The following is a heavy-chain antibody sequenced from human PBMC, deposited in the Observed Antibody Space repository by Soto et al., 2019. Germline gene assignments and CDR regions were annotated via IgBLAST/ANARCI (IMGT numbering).Heavy chain of an antibody. V-gene: IGHV4-39*01. CDR2: IYYSGST. CDR1: GGSISSSSYY. D-gene: IGHD3-10*02. CDR3: ARHATSPNHMFGELLYYFDY. J-gene: IGHJ4*02. Sequence: QLQLQESGPGLVKPSETLSLTCTVSGGSISSSSYYWGWIRQPPGKGLEWIGSIYYSGSTYYNPSLKSRVTISVDTSKNQFPLKLSSVTAADTAVYYCARHATSPNHMFGELLYYFDYWGQGTLVTVSS.